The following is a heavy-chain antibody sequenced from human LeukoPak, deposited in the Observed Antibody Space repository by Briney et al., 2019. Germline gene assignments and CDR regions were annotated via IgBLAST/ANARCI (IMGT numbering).Heavy chain of an antibody. V-gene: IGHV3-53*01. CDR1: GFTVSSNY. CDR2: IYNDGST. CDR3: ARVRLDRSERNLDAFEN. D-gene: IGHD3-3*01. J-gene: IGHJ3*02. Sequence: PGGSLRLSCAASGFTVSSNYMSWVRQAPGKGLEGVSNIYNDGSTYYADSVKGRFTISRDNSKNTVYLQMNSLRAGDTAVYFCARVRLDRSERNLDAFENWGQGTMVTVSS.